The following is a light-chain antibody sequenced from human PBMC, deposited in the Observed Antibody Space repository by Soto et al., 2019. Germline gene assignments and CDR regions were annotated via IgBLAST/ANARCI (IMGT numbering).Light chain of an antibody. CDR3: QKYNNAPIT. Sequence: DIQMTQSPSSLSVSVVDRVTITFRASQAISNYLAWYQQKPGKVPKLLIYAASTLQSGVPSRFSGSGSGIDFTLTISSLQPEDVATYYCQKYNNAPITFGQGTRLEIK. J-gene: IGKJ5*01. CDR1: QAISNY. CDR2: AAS. V-gene: IGKV1-27*01.